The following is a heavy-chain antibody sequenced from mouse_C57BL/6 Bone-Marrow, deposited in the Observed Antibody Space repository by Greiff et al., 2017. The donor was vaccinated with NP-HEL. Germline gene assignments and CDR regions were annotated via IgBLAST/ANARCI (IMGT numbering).Heavy chain of an antibody. CDR3: AREDGYYFYAKDY. J-gene: IGHJ4*01. D-gene: IGHD2-3*01. V-gene: IGHV1-69*01. CDR1: GYTFTSYW. Sequence: QVQLQQPGAELVMPGASVKLSCKASGYTFTSYWMHWVKQRPGQGLEWIGEIDPSDSYTNYNQKFKGKSTLTVDKSSSTAYMQLSSLTSEDSAVYYCAREDGYYFYAKDYWGQGTSVTVSS. CDR2: IDPSDSYT.